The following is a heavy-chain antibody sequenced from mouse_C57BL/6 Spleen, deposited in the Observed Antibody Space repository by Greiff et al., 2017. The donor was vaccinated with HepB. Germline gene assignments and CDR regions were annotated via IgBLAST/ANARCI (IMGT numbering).Heavy chain of an antibody. CDR3: ATTMVTTRYFDV. CDR1: GYTFTDYY. Sequence: QVHVKQSGPELVKPGASVKISCKASGYTFTDYYINWVKQRPGQGLEWIGWIFPGSGSTYYNEKFKGKATLTVDKSSSTAYMLLSSLTSEDSAVYFCATTMVTTRYFDVWGTGTTVTVSS. V-gene: IGHV1-75*01. CDR2: IFPGSGST. D-gene: IGHD2-2*01. J-gene: IGHJ1*03.